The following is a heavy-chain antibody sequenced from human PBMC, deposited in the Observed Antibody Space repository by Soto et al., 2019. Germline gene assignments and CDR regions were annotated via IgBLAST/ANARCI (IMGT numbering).Heavy chain of an antibody. CDR2: IIPIFGTA. CDR1: GGTFSSYA. J-gene: IGHJ1*01. CDR3: ARPRYCGGDCYAEYFQH. D-gene: IGHD2-21*02. Sequence: QVQLVQSGAEVKKPGSSVKVSCKASGGTFSSYAISWVRQAPGQGLEWMGGIIPIFGTANYAQKFQGRVTITADESTSTAYMELSSLRSEVTAVYYCARPRYCGGDCYAEYFQHWGQGTLVTVSS. V-gene: IGHV1-69*01.